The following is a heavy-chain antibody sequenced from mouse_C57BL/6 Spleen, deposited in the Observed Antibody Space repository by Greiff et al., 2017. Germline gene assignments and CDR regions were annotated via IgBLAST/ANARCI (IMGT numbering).Heavy chain of an antibody. Sequence: EVQLVESGPELVKPGASVKMSCKASGYTFTDYNMHWVKQSHGKSLEWIGYINPNNGGTSYNQKFKGKATLTVNKSSSTAYMELRSLTSEDSAVYYCARRVVAPFDYWGQGTTLTVSS. D-gene: IGHD1-1*01. V-gene: IGHV1-22*01. CDR2: INPNNGGT. J-gene: IGHJ2*01. CDR1: GYTFTDYN. CDR3: ARRVVAPFDY.